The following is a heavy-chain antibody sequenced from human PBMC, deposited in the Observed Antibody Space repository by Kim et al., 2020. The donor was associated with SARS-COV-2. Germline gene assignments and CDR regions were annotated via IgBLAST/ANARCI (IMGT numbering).Heavy chain of an antibody. V-gene: IGHV3-9*01. CDR1: GFTFDDYA. CDR2: ISWNSGSI. J-gene: IGHJ2*01. CDR3: AKDYLAAEDCSGGSCYPYWYFDL. D-gene: IGHD2-15*01. Sequence: GGSLRLSCAASGFTFDDYAMHWVRQAPGKGLEWVSGISWNSGSIGYADSVKGRFTISRDNAKNSLYLQMNSLRAEDTALYYCAKDYLAAEDCSGGSCYPYWYFDLWGRGTMVTVSS.